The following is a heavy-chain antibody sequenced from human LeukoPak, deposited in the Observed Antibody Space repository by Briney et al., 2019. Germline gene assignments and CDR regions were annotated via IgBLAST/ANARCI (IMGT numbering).Heavy chain of an antibody. V-gene: IGHV1-69*04. CDR3: ATEPSRSYSFDHLDF. CDR2: VVPMFGIR. CDR1: GGTFNNYA. D-gene: IGHD5-12*01. J-gene: IGHJ4*02. Sequence: SVKVSCKTSGGTFNNYAISWARQAPGQGLEWMGRVVPMFGIRNYPQTFRGRVNITADKATNTVYMELRSLRAEDTAIYYCATEPSRSYSFDHLDFWGLGTPVTVSS.